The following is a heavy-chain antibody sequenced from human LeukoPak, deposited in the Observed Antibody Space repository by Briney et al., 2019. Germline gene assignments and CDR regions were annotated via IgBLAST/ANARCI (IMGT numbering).Heavy chain of an antibody. J-gene: IGHJ4*02. D-gene: IGHD5/OR15-5a*01. CDR3: ARDPGSSAFDY. Sequence: PGGSLRLSCAASGFTFTNYWMTWVRQAPGKGLEFVANINQDESVKNYVDSVEGRFTISRDNAENSLHLQMNSLRVEDTAVYYCARDPGSSAFDYWGQGTLVTVSS. V-gene: IGHV3-7*01. CDR1: GFTFTNYW. CDR2: INQDESVK.